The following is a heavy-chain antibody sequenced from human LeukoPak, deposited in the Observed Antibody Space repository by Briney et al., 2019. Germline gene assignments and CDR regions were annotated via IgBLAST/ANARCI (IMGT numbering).Heavy chain of an antibody. Sequence: ASVKVSWKASGYRFTSYYMHWVRQAPGQGLEWMGIIKPSGGSTSYAQKFQGRVTMTRDMSTSTVYMELSSLRSEDTAVYYCARDRLELLWFGELLLDYWGQGTLVTVSS. V-gene: IGHV1-46*01. CDR3: ARDRLELLWFGELLLDY. CDR2: IKPSGGST. J-gene: IGHJ4*02. CDR1: GYRFTSYY. D-gene: IGHD3-10*01.